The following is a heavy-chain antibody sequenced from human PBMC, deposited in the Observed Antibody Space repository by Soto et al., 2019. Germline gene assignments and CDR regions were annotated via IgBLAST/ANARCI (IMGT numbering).Heavy chain of an antibody. J-gene: IGHJ4*02. CDR2: IILPFGTP. D-gene: IGHD3-10*01. V-gene: IGHV1-69*12. Sequence: QVRLVQSGAEVKKTGSSVKVSCEASGTTFSNFAIGWVRQAPGQGPEWMGGIILPFGTPNYAQKFQGRVTISADESMTTGYVELRGLQSEDTAVYYCVIGPDYGGYFDYWGQGALVTVSS. CDR1: GTTFSNFA. CDR3: VIGPDYGGYFDY.